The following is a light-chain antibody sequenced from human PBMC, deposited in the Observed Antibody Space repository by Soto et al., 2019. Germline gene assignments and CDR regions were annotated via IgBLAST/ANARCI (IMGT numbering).Light chain of an antibody. CDR2: AAS. J-gene: IGKJ4*01. CDR3: QQSYSTPS. Sequence: DLQMTQSPSSLATSVGDRVTITCRASQSISSYLNWYQQKPGKAPKLLIYAASSLESGVPSSFSGSGSGTDFTLTISSLQPEDFATYYCQQSYSTPSFGGGTKVEIK. V-gene: IGKV1-39*01. CDR1: QSISSY.